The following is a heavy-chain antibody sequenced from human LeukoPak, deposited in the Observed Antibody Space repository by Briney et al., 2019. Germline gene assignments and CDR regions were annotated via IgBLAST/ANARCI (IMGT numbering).Heavy chain of an antibody. CDR1: GYTFTSYG. J-gene: IGHJ1*01. Sequence: ASVKVSCKASGYTFTSYGISWVRQAPGQGLEWMGWISAYNGNTNYAQKLQGRVTMATDTSTSTAYMELRSLRSDDTAVYYCARDPFAGSTAEYFQHWGQGTLVTVSS. CDR2: ISAYNGNT. CDR3: ARDPFAGSTAEYFQH. D-gene: IGHD5/OR15-5a*01. V-gene: IGHV1-18*01.